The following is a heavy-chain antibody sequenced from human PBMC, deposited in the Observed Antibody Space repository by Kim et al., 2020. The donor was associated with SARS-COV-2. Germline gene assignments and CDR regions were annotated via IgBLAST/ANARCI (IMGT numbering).Heavy chain of an antibody. CDR2: IYSGGST. CDR3: ARGDDYGGAGHYGMDV. CDR1: GFTVSSNY. J-gene: IGHJ6*02. Sequence: GGSLRLSCAASGFTVSSNYMSWVRQAPGKGLEWVSVIYSGGSTYYADSVKGRFTISRHNSKNTLYLQMNSLRAEDTAVYYCARGDDYGGAGHYGMDVWGQGTTVTVSS. D-gene: IGHD4-17*01. V-gene: IGHV3-53*04.